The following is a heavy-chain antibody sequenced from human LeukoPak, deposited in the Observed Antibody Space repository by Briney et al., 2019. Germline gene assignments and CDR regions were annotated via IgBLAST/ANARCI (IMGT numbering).Heavy chain of an antibody. D-gene: IGHD3-3*01. CDR3: ARRVGYDFWSGYYATDWFDP. J-gene: IGHJ5*02. Sequence: ASVKVSCKASGYTFTSYDINWVRQATGQGLEWMGWMNPNSGNTGYAQKFQGRVTMTRNTSISTAYMELSSLRSEDTAVYYRARRVGYDFWSGYYATDWFDPWGQGTLVTVSS. CDR2: MNPNSGNT. V-gene: IGHV1-8*01. CDR1: GYTFTSYD.